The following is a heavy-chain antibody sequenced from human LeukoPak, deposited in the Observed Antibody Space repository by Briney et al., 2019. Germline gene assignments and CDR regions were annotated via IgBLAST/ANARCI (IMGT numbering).Heavy chain of an antibody. D-gene: IGHD2-2*01. CDR2: INSYNTNA. J-gene: IGHJ3*02. CDR3: ARVTSTSRDAFDI. V-gene: IGHV1-18*01. Sequence: ASVKVSCKASGYSFTSYGISWVRQAPGQGLEWMGWINSYNTNAIYAQKFQGRVTITTDESTSTAYMELSSLRSVDTAVYYCARVTSTSRDAFDIWGQGTMVTVSS. CDR1: GYSFTSYG.